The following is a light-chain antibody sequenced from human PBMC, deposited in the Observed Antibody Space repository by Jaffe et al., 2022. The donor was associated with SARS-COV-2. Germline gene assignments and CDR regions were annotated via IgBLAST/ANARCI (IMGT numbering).Light chain of an antibody. CDR2: KVS. CDR1: QSPLYTDGNTY. V-gene: IGKV2-30*01. Sequence: DVVMTQSPLTLPVTLGQPASISCRSSQSPLYTDGNTYLSWFQQRPGRSPRRLIYKVSNRDSGVPDRFSGSGSGTDFTLEISRVEAEDVGIYYCMQGTHWPVTFGQGTRLEI. CDR3: MQGTHWPVT. J-gene: IGKJ5*01.